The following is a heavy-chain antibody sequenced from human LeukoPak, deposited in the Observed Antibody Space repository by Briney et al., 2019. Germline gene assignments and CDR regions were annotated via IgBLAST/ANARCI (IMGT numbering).Heavy chain of an antibody. V-gene: IGHV4-59*01. CDR3: ARGVYIAAAQYGY. D-gene: IGHD6-13*01. CDR2: IYYSGTT. J-gene: IGHJ4*02. Sequence: SEALSLTCTVSGGSISSYYWSWIRQPPGKGLEWIGYIYYSGTTNYNPSLESRVTISVDTSKNQFSLKLSSVTAADTAVYYCARGVYIAAAQYGYWGQGTLVTVSS. CDR1: GGSISSYY.